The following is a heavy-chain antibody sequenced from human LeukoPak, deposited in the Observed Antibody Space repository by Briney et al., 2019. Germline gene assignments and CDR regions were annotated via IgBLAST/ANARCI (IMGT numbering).Heavy chain of an antibody. CDR2: IWHDGSVE. CDR3: AKEGDQFRGYLDA. CDR1: GFVFSRLG. V-gene: IGHV3-33*06. J-gene: IGHJ6*03. D-gene: IGHD3-16*01. Sequence: GESLKISCTASGFVFSRLGMQWVRQAPGEGLEWVAMIWHDGSVEEYADSVKGRFTISRDNSQNTLYLQMNSLRDDDTAVYYCAKEGDQFRGYLDAWGKGTTVTVSS.